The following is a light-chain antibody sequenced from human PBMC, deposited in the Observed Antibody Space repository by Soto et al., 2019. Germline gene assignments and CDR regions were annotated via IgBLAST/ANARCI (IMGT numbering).Light chain of an antibody. V-gene: IGKV1-27*01. Sequence: DIQMTQSPSSLSASVGDRVIITCRASQGISNSLAWYQQKPGSVPKLLIYGASTLQSGVPSRFSGFGSGTDFTLTISSLQPEDVATYYCQKYNSAPLTFGGGNKVEIK. CDR1: QGISNS. CDR3: QKYNSAPLT. J-gene: IGKJ4*01. CDR2: GAS.